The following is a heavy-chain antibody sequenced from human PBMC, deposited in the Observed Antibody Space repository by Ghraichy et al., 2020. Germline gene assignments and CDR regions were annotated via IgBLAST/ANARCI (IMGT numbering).Heavy chain of an antibody. J-gene: IGHJ4*02. CDR1: GFIFSNSW. CDR2: IKGDGSEI. V-gene: IGHV3-7*01. Sequence: GGSLRLSCAVSGFIFSNSWMSWVRQTPGKGLEWVANIKGDGSEIYYVDSVKGRFTISRDNAKNSLNLQMNSLRAEETAVYYCARLIDRAPDYWGQGTLVTVSP. D-gene: IGHD3-22*01. CDR3: ARLIDRAPDY.